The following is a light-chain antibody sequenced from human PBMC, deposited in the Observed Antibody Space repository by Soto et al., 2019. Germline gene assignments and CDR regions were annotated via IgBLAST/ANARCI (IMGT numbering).Light chain of an antibody. CDR2: AAS. CDR3: QKYNSARGT. J-gene: IGKJ1*01. Sequence: DIPMTQSPSSLSASVGDRVTITCRASQGISNHLAWYQQKPGKGPKLLIYAASTLQSGVPSRFSGSGSGTDFTLTISSLQPEDVANYYGQKYNSARGTFGQGTKVEIK. CDR1: QGISNH. V-gene: IGKV1-27*01.